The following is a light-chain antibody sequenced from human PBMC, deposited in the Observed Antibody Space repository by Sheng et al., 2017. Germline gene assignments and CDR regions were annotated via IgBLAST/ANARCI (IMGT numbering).Light chain of an antibody. CDR3: QQADSFPPT. V-gene: IGKV1-9*01. CDR2: AAS. Sequence: DIQLTQSPSFLSPSVGDRVTITCRANEDISNYLAWYQQKPGKAPKLLISAASTLQSGVPSRFSGSGSGTDFTLTISSLQPEDFATYYCQQADSFPPTFGGGTKVEIK. CDR1: EDISNY. J-gene: IGKJ4*01.